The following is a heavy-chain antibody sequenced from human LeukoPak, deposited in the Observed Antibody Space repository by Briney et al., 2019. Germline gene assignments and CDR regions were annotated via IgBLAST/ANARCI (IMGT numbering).Heavy chain of an antibody. V-gene: IGHV1-8*01. CDR3: ARYITMVRGGSWFDP. Sequence: ASVKVSCKASGYTFTNSEINWVRQAAGQGLEWMGWMNPDSGNTGYARNFQGRVTMTRNTSISTAYMELSSLRSEDTAVYYCARYITMVRGGSWFDPWGQGTLVTVSS. J-gene: IGHJ5*02. CDR2: MNPDSGNT. CDR1: GYTFTNSE. D-gene: IGHD3-10*01.